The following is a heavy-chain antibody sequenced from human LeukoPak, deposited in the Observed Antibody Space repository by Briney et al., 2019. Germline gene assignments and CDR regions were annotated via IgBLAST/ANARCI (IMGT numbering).Heavy chain of an antibody. J-gene: IGHJ5*02. D-gene: IGHD3-10*01. V-gene: IGHV4-59*01. CDR3: ARSSHL. CDR2: IYYGGIT. Sequence: SETLSLTCTVSGGSINSYYWSWIRQPPGKGLEWIGYIYYGGITKFNPPLMSRVTISIDTSKNQFSLKLNSVTAADTAVYYCARSSHLWGPGTLVIVSS. CDR1: GGSINSYY.